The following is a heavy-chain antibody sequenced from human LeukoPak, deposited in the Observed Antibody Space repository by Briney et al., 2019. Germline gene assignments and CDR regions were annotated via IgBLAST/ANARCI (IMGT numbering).Heavy chain of an antibody. CDR3: ARELGFCSSTSCPLYHF. D-gene: IGHD2-2*01. V-gene: IGHV1-2*02. CDR2: VNPNNGGT. Sequence: ASVKVSFKASGYRFTDYYVHWVRQAPGQGLEWMGWVNPNNGGTTFAQKFHGRVTMTRDTSITTAYMELSRLTSDDTAVYYCARELGFCSSTSCPLYHFWGQGTLVTVSS. CDR1: GYRFTDYY. J-gene: IGHJ4*02.